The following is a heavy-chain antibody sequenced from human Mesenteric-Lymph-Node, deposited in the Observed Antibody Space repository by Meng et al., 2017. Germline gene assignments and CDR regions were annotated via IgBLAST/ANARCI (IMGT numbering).Heavy chain of an antibody. D-gene: IGHD1-1*01. Sequence: QAHLVQAGAEVKKPGASVKVSCKAFGYTFSTYAIHWVRQAPGQGLEWMGWINGGNGNTKYSQKFQCIVTITKDTSATTAYMEMSNQRSEDTSLYYCARGVLYCNENDYWGQGTLVTVSS. CDR1: GYTFSTYA. CDR3: ARGVLYCNENDY. J-gene: IGHJ4*02. V-gene: IGHV1-3*01. CDR2: INGGNGNT.